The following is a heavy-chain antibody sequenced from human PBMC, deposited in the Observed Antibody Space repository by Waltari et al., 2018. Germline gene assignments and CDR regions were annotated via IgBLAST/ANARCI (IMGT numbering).Heavy chain of an antibody. Sequence: VQLVQSGAEVKQPGASVKVSCKAAGYTFTGYYRRSVRPAPGQGLEWMGRINPNSGGTNYVQKFQGRVTMTRDTSISTAYMELSRLRSDDTAVYYCAALRYFDWLSQNDAFDIWGQGTMVTVSS. CDR3: AALRYFDWLSQNDAFDI. V-gene: IGHV1-2*06. CDR1: GYTFTGYY. J-gene: IGHJ3*02. D-gene: IGHD3-9*01. CDR2: INPNSGGT.